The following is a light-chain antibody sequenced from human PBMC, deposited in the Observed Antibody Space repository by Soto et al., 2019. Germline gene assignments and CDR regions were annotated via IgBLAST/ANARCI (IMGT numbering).Light chain of an antibody. Sequence: DLHLTQSPSTLSASVGDRVTITFRSSQSISSWLAWYQHKPGKAPKRLIYKASSLDTGVTSRLSGSGSWPEFTLTISSLQTDDFATYYGQQYNVYSLTLGQGTKVEIK. CDR2: KAS. V-gene: IGKV1-5*03. J-gene: IGKJ1*01. CDR3: QQYNVYSLT. CDR1: QSISSW.